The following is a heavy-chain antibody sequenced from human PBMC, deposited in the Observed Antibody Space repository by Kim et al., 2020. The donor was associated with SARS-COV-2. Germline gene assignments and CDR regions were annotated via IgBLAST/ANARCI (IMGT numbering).Heavy chain of an antibody. Sequence: SLKSRVTITVETSKNQFSLKLSSVTAADTAVYYCTREYPPNYYYYYGMDVWGQGTTVTVCS. J-gene: IGHJ6*02. CDR3: TREYPPNYYYYYGMDV. V-gene: IGHV4-31*02.